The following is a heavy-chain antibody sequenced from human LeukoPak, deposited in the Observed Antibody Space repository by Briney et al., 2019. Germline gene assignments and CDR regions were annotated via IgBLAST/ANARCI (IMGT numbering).Heavy chain of an antibody. CDR2: ISPYNGNT. V-gene: IGHV1-18*01. J-gene: IGHJ4*02. D-gene: IGHD2-8*01. Sequence: ASVKVSCKASGYTFTKYGINWVRQAPGQGLEWMGWISPYNGNTKYAQNLQGRVTMTTDTSTSTAYMELRSLRSDDTAVYYCARRSCTNGVCYNDYWGQGTLVTVSS. CDR3: ARRSCTNGVCYNDY. CDR1: GYTFTKYG.